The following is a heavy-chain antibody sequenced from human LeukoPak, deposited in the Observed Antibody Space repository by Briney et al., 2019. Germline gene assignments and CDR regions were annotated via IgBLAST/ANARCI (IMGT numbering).Heavy chain of an antibody. CDR1: GGSISSYY. J-gene: IGHJ3*02. Sequence: DPSETLSLTCTVSGGSISSYYWSWIRQPPGKGLEWIGYIYYSGSTNYNPSLKSRVTISVDTSKNQFSLKLSSVNAADTAVYYCARDSITMVRGVIDDAFDIWGQGAMVTVSS. D-gene: IGHD3-10*01. V-gene: IGHV4-59*01. CDR2: IYYSGST. CDR3: ARDSITMVRGVIDDAFDI.